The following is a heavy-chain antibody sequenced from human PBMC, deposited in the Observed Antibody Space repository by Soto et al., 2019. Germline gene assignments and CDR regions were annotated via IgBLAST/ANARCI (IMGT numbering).Heavy chain of an antibody. Sequence: GGSLRLSCAASGFTFSSHAMSWVRQAPGKGLEWVSAISGSGGSTYYADSVKGRLTISRDNSKNTLYLQMNSLRAEDTAVYYCAKDPLGVAGPFDYWGQGTLVTVSS. CDR3: AKDPLGVAGPFDY. D-gene: IGHD6-19*01. V-gene: IGHV3-23*01. J-gene: IGHJ4*02. CDR1: GFTFSSHA. CDR2: ISGSGGST.